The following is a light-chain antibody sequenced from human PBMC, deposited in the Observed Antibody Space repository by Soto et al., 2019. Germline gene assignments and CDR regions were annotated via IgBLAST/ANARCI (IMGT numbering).Light chain of an antibody. CDR2: SDD. J-gene: IGLJ2*01. Sequence: QSVLTQPPSTSGTPGQRVTVSCSGSSSNIGRYAVNWYQQLPGTAPKLLIYSDDQRPSGVPDRFSGSKSGTSVSLAISGLQSGDEADYYCAAWDDSLNGVVFGGGTKLTVL. CDR1: SSNIGRYA. CDR3: AAWDDSLNGVV. V-gene: IGLV1-44*01.